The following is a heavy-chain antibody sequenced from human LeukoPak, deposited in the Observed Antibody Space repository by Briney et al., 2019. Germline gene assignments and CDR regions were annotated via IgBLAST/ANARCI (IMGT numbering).Heavy chain of an antibody. CDR2: INPNSADT. V-gene: IGHV1-2*02. J-gene: IGHJ4*02. D-gene: IGHD1-26*01. Sequence: APVKVSCKASGYTFTGYFLHWVRQAPGQGPEWMGWINPNSADTNYAQKFQDRVSMTRDTSISTAYRELGRLRSDDTAVYYCARLKGSGSYTNFDFWGQGTLVTVSS. CDR3: ARLKGSGSYTNFDF. CDR1: GYTFTGYF.